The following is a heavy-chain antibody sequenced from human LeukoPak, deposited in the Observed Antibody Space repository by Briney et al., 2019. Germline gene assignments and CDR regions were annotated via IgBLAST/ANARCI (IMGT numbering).Heavy chain of an antibody. V-gene: IGHV1-2*02. CDR1: GYTFTDYY. J-gene: IGHJ4*02. D-gene: IGHD3-22*01. CDR3: ARAYYYDSSGYYNPDY. CDR2: INPNSGGT. Sequence: GASVKVSCKASGYTFTDYYMHWVRQAPGQGLEWMGWINPNSGGTNFAQKFQGRVTMTRDTSISTAYMELNRLRSDDTAIYYCARAYYYDSSGYYNPDYWGQGTLVTVSS.